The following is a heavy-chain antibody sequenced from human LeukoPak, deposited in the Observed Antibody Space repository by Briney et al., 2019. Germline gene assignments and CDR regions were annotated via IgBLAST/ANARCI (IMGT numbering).Heavy chain of an antibody. J-gene: IGHJ4*02. D-gene: IGHD6-6*01. CDR3: ARDQEVELVGPRFDY. CDR1: GGSFSGYY. CDR2: INHSGST. Sequence: PSETLSLTCAVYGGSFSGYYWSWIRQPPGKGLEWIGEINHSGSTNYNPSLKSRVTISVDTSKNQFSLKLSSVTAADTAVYYCARDQEVELVGPRFDYWGQGTLVTVSS. V-gene: IGHV4-34*01.